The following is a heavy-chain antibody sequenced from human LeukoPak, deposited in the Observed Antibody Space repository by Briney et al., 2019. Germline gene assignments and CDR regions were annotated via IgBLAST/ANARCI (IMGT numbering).Heavy chain of an antibody. CDR3: AKDSRGRSYYAPSLYI. D-gene: IGHD1-26*01. CDR1: GFTFSSYA. J-gene: IGHJ3*02. CDR2: ISDSGDIT. V-gene: IGHV3-23*01. Sequence: GGSLRLSCAASGFTFSSYAMSWVRQAPGKGLEWVSGISDSGDITYYADSVKGRFTISRDNSKNTLYVQMNSLRVEDTDVYYRAKDSRGRSYYAPSLYIWGQGTMVTVSS.